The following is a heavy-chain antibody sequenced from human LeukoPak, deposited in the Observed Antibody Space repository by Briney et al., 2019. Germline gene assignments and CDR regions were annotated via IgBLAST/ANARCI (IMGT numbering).Heavy chain of an antibody. D-gene: IGHD3-9*01. J-gene: IGHJ4*02. V-gene: IGHV3-23*01. CDR3: AKDLSGYDILTGYYSFDY. Sequence: GGSLRLSCAASGFTFSSYAMSWVRQAPGKGLEWVSAISGSGGGTYYADSVKGRFTISRDNSKNTLYLQMNSLRAEDTAVYYCAKDLSGYDILTGYYSFDYWGQGTLVTVSS. CDR1: GFTFSSYA. CDR2: ISGSGGGT.